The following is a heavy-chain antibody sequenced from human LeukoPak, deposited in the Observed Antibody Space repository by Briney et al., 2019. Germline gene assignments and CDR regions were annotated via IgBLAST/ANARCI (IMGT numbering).Heavy chain of an antibody. CDR2: IYTSGST. CDR1: GGSISSYY. V-gene: IGHV4-4*09. Sequence: PSETLSLTCTVSGGSISSYYWSWIRQPPGKGLEWIGYIYTSGSTNYNPSLKSRVTISVDTSKNQFSLELSSVTAADTAVYYCARDGSGSYGESDYWGQGTLVTVSS. D-gene: IGHD3-10*01. CDR3: ARDGSGSYGESDY. J-gene: IGHJ4*02.